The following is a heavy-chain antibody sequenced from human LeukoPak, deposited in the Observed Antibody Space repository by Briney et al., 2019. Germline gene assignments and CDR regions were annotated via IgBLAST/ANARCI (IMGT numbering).Heavy chain of an antibody. J-gene: IGHJ5*02. D-gene: IGHD3-16*02. Sequence: SDTRYSPSFQGQVTISADKSISTAYLQWSSLKASDTAMYYCARQQYDYVWGSYRFNWFDPWGQGTLVTVSS. CDR2: SDT. V-gene: IGHV5-51*01. CDR3: ARQQYDYVWGSYRFNWFDP.